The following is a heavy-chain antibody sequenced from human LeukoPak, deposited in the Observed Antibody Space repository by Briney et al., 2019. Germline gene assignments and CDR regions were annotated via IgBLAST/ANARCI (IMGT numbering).Heavy chain of an antibody. CDR3: AKDRTKLYYDFWSGYDSDY. V-gene: IGHV3-23*01. CDR1: GFTFSSYS. J-gene: IGHJ4*02. CDR2: ISGSGGST. Sequence: PGGSLRLSCAASGFTFSSYSMNWVRQAPGKGLEWVSAISGSGGSTYYADSVKGRFTISRDNSKNTLYLQMNSLRAEDTAVYYCAKDRTKLYYDFWSGYDSDYWGQGTLVTVSS. D-gene: IGHD3-3*01.